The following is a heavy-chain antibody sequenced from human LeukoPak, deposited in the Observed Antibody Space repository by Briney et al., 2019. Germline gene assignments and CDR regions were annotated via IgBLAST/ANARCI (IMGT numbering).Heavy chain of an antibody. V-gene: IGHV4-39*07. CDR3: ARVPFIWFGELSLYFDY. CDR1: GGSISSSRYY. J-gene: IGHJ4*02. Sequence: SETLSLTCTVSGGSISSSRYYWGWIRQPPGRGLEWIGSIYYSGSTYYNPSLKSRVTISVDTAKNQFSLKLSSVTAADTAVYYCARVPFIWFGELSLYFDYWGQGTLVTVSS. D-gene: IGHD3-10*01. CDR2: IYYSGST.